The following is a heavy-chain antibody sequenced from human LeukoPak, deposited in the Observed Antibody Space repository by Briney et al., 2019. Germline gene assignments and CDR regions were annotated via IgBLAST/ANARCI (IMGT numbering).Heavy chain of an antibody. CDR3: AKASGSSGWYGNYFDY. Sequence: PGGSLRLSCAASGFTFDDYAMHWVRQAPGKGLEWVSGISWNSGSIGYTDSVKGRFTISGDNAKNSLYLQMNSLRAEDTALYYCAKASGSSGWYGNYFDYWGQGTLVTVSS. V-gene: IGHV3-9*01. D-gene: IGHD6-19*01. J-gene: IGHJ4*02. CDR1: GFTFDDYA. CDR2: ISWNSGSI.